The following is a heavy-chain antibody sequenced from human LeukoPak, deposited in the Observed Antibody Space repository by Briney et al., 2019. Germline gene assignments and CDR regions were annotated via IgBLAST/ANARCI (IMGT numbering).Heavy chain of an antibody. CDR3: ARGDYGDRGGRHYYYYMDV. CDR1: GGSISSGSYY. D-gene: IGHD4-17*01. CDR2: MYTSGST. J-gene: IGHJ6*03. V-gene: IGHV4-61*09. Sequence: PSETLSLTCTVSGGSISSGSYYWSWIRQPAGKGLEWTGHMYTSGSTNYNPSLKSRVTISVDTSKNQFSLKLSSVTAADTAVYFCARGDYGDRGGRHYYYYMDVWGKGTTVTVSS.